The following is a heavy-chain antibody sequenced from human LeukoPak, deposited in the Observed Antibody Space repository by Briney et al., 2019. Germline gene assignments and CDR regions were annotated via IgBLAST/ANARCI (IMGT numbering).Heavy chain of an antibody. V-gene: IGHV3-7*04. CDR2: IKQDGSER. CDR1: GFTFSIYW. D-gene: IGHD2-15*01. Sequence: GGSLRLSCAASGFTFSIYWMSWVRQAPGKGLEWVANIKQDGSERYYVDSVKGRFTISRDNAKNSLYLQMNSLRAVDTAVYYCARGPSGGNGFSYWVLGTLVTVSS. CDR3: ARGPSGGNGFSY. J-gene: IGHJ4*02.